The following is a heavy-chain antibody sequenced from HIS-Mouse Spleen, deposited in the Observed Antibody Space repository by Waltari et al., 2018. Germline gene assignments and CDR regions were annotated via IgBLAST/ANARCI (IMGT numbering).Heavy chain of an antibody. CDR2: IIPLLGIA. D-gene: IGHD6-19*01. CDR3: ARALAVAAYFDY. CDR1: GGTFSSYA. V-gene: IGHV1-69*04. Sequence: QVQLVQSGAEVKKPGSSVKVSCKASGGTFSSYAISWVRQAPGQGLEWMGRIIPLLGIANYAQKFQGRVTITADKSTSTAYMELNSLRAEDTAVYYCARALAVAAYFDYWGQGTLVTVSS. J-gene: IGHJ4*02.